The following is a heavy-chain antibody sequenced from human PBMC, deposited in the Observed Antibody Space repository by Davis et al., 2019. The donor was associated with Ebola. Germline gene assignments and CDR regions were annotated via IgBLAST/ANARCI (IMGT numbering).Heavy chain of an antibody. J-gene: IGHJ4*02. CDR2: IYPGDSDT. V-gene: IGHV5-51*01. D-gene: IGHD2-15*01. CDR3: ARGLYCSGGSCYSVDY. Sequence: GESLKISCKGSGYSFTSYWIGWVRQMPGKGLEWMGIIYPGDSDTRYSPSFQGQVTISADKSISTAYLQWSSLKASDTAMYYCARGLYCSGGSCYSVDYWGQGTLVTVSS. CDR1: GYSFTSYW.